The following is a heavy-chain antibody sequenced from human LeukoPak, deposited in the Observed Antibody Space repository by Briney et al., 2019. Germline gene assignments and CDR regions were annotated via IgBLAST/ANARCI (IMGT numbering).Heavy chain of an antibody. Sequence: SETLSLTCAVSGGSISSGGYWWSWIRQAPGAGLEWIGYIYYSGSTFYNPSLKSRLTMSVDTSKNQFSLKLSSVTAADTAVYYCARAFCDDDCSSHYMDVWGQGTTVTVSS. CDR1: GGSISSGGYW. CDR3: ARAFCDDDCSSHYMDV. CDR2: IYYSGST. V-gene: IGHV4-30-4*08. D-gene: IGHD2-21*01. J-gene: IGHJ6*03.